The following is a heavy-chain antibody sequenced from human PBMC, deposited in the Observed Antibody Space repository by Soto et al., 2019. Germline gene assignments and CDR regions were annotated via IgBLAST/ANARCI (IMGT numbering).Heavy chain of an antibody. J-gene: IGHJ5*02. CDR1: GGSISSSAYF. CDR2: IYYHGNT. Sequence: SETLSLTCNVSGGSISSSAYFWAWIRQPPGKGLEWIGSIYYHGNTCYNPSLKSRVTISIDTSRNQFSLRLISVTAADTAVYYCARDSLRNYFDPWGQGTPVTVSS. V-gene: IGHV4-39*02. D-gene: IGHD4-4*01. CDR3: ARDSLRNYFDP.